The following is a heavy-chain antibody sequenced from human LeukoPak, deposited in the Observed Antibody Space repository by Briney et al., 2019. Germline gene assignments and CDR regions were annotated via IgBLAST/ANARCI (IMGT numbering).Heavy chain of an antibody. CDR3: ATVPYSSSWPYYYYYYMDV. J-gene: IGHJ6*03. Sequence: GASLKLSCKASGYTFTGYYMHWVRQAPGQGLEWMGWINPNSGGTNYAQKFQGRVTMTRDTSISTAYMELSSLRSEDTAVYYCATVPYSSSWPYYYYYYMDVWGKGTTVTVSS. CDR1: GYTFTGYY. CDR2: INPNSGGT. D-gene: IGHD6-13*01. V-gene: IGHV1-2*02.